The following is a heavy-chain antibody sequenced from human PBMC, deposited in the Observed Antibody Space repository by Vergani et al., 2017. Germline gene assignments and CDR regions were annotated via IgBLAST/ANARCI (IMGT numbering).Heavy chain of an antibody. CDR1: GFTFSSYA. CDR2: ISGSGGST. V-gene: IGHV3-23*01. D-gene: IGHD6-13*01. CDR3: AKDGGSIAAAGTEFDY. J-gene: IGHJ4*02. Sequence: EVQLLESGGGLVQPGGSLRLSCAASGFTFSSYAMSWVRQAPGKGLEWVAAISGSGGSTYYADSVKGRFTISRDNSKNTLYLKMNSLRAEDTAVYYCAKDGGSIAAAGTEFDYWGQGTLVTVSS.